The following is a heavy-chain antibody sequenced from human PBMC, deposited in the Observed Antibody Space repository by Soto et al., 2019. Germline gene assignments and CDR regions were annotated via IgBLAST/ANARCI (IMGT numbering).Heavy chain of an antibody. J-gene: IGHJ2*01. Sequence: PGGSLRLSCAASGFTFSSYWMHWVRQAPGKGLVWVSRINSDGSSTSYADSVKGRFTISRDNAKNTLYLQMNSLRAEDTAVYYCARDFPQEMATITNPYWYFDLWGRGTLVPVPS. D-gene: IGHD5-12*01. V-gene: IGHV3-74*01. CDR3: ARDFPQEMATITNPYWYFDL. CDR2: INSDGSST. CDR1: GFTFSSYW.